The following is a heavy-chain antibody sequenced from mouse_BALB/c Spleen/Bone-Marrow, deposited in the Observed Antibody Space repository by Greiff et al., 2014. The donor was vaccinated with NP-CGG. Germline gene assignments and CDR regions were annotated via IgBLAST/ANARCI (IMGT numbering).Heavy chain of an antibody. CDR1: GYSITSGYS. J-gene: IGHJ4*01. CDR2: IHYSGST. V-gene: IGHV3-1*02. CDR3: ARDQEYYAMDY. Sequence: VQLQQSGPDLVKPSQSPSLTCTVTGYSITSGYSWHWIRQFPGNKLEWMGYIHYSGSTNYNPSLKSRISITRDTSKNKFFLQLNSVTTEDTATYYCARDQEYYAMDYWGQGTSVTVSS.